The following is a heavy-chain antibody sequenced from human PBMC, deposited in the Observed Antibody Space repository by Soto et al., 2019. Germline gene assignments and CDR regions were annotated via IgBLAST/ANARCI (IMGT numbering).Heavy chain of an antibody. D-gene: IGHD2-8*01. J-gene: IGHJ5*02. CDR1: GFSFTNFA. CDR2: IGASGDIT. V-gene: IGHV3-23*01. CDR3: AKWALMVSWFDP. Sequence: HPGGSLRLSCAASGFSFTNFAMSWVRQAPGKGLEWVAGIGASGDITWYADSVKGRLSISRDNSKNTLYLQMNSLRAEDTAVYYCAKWALMVSWFDPWGQGTLVTVSS.